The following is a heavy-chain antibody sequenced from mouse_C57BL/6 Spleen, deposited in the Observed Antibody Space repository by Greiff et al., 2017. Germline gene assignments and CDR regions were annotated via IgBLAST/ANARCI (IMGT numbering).Heavy chain of an antibody. Sequence: EVKLMESGPGLVKPSQSLSLTCSVTGFSITSGYYWNWIRQFPGNKLEWMGYISYDGSNNYTPSLINRISITRDTSKNQFFLKLNSVTTEDTATYYCARDSFSWVACWGQGTLVTVSA. CDR3: ARDSFSWVAC. V-gene: IGHV3-6*01. CDR2: ISYDGSN. J-gene: IGHJ3*01. D-gene: IGHD1-1*01. CDR1: GFSITSGYY.